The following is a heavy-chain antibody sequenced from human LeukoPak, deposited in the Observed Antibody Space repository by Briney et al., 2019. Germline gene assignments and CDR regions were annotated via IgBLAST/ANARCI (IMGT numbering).Heavy chain of an antibody. J-gene: IGHJ4*02. CDR2: IKEDGSRK. D-gene: IGHD2-21*02. V-gene: IGHV3-7*01. CDR1: GFTFSTYA. Sequence: GGSLRLSCAASGFTFSTYAMNWVRQAPGKGLEWLANIKEDGSRKYYVDSVKGRFTISRDNAKKSLFLQMNSLRAEDTAVYYCARDGVTSSVDYWGQGTLVTASS. CDR3: ARDGVTSSVDY.